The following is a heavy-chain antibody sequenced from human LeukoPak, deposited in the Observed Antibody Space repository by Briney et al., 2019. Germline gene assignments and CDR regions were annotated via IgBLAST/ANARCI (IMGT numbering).Heavy chain of an antibody. Sequence: PSETLSLTCTVSAYSISSGYYWGWIRQPPGKGLEWIGSIYHSGSTYYNPSLKSRVTISVDTSKNQFSLKLSSVTAADTAVYYCARQAGTGYFDYWGQGTLVTVSS. V-gene: IGHV4-38-2*02. CDR1: AYSISSGYY. J-gene: IGHJ4*02. D-gene: IGHD3-10*01. CDR3: ARQAGTGYFDY. CDR2: IYHSGST.